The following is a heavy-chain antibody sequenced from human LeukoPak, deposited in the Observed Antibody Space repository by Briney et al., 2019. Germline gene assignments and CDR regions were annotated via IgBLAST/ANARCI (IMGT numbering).Heavy chain of an antibody. D-gene: IGHD3-10*01. CDR1: GFTFSSYA. CDR2: ISGSGGST. J-gene: IGHJ4*02. CDR3: ASFDYYGSGNYYYPFDY. Sequence: PGGSLRLSCAASGFTFSSYAMSWVRQAPGKGLEWVSAISGSGGSTYYADSVKGRFTISRDNAKNSLYLQMNSLRAEDTAVYYCASFDYYGSGNYYYPFDYWGQGTLVTVSS. V-gene: IGHV3-23*01.